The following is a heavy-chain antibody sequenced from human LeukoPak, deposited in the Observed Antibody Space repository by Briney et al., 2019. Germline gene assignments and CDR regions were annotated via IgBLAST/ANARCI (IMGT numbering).Heavy chain of an antibody. CDR1: GFTFSDYY. CDR2: ISSSSSYT. CDR3: ASQTPRRLPIAVADYFDY. V-gene: IGHV3-11*06. D-gene: IGHD6-19*01. Sequence: PGGSLRLSCAASGFTFSDYYMSWIRQAPGKGLEWVSYISSSSSYTKYADSVKGRFTISRDNAKNSLYLQMNSLRAEDTAVYYCASQTPRRLPIAVADYFDYWGQGTLVTVSS. J-gene: IGHJ4*02.